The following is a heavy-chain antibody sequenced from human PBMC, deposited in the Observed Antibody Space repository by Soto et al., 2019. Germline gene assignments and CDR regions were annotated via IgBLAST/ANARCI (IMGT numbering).Heavy chain of an antibody. D-gene: IGHD3-3*01. J-gene: IGHJ4*02. V-gene: IGHV3-23*01. CDR2: ISGSGQTT. CDR3: AKDQRKPAIFGVVTLF. CDR1: GFTFSQFA. Sequence: XVSLRLSCAGSGFTFSQFAMSWVRQIPGKGLEWVSAISGSGQTTYYADSVKGRFTVSRDNSNNTLYLQMRSLRAEDTAVYYCAKDQRKPAIFGVVTLFWGQGTLVTVSS.